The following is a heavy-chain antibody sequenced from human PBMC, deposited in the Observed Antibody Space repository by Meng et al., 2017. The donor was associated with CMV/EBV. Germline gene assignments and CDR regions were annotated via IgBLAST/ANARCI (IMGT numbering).Heavy chain of an antibody. Sequence: GESLKISCAASGFTFSSYGMHWVRQAPGKGLEWVAFIRYDGSNKYYADSVKGRFTISRDNSKNTLYLQMNSLRAEDTAVYYCAKDHRDFWSGYTTGWFDPWGQGTLVTVSS. D-gene: IGHD3-3*01. V-gene: IGHV3-30*02. CDR1: GFTFSSYG. CDR3: AKDHRDFWSGYTTGWFDP. CDR2: IRYDGSNK. J-gene: IGHJ5*02.